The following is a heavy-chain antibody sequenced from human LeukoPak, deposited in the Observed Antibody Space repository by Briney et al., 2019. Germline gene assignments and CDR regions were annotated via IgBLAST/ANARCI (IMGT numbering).Heavy chain of an antibody. CDR1: GYTFTGYY. Sequence: GASVKVSCKASGYTFTGYYMHWVRQAPGQGLEWMGLINPNSGGTNYAQKFQGRVTMTRDTSISTAYMELSRLRSDDTAVYYCARLGYCSSTSCPSYYYYYMDVWGKGTTVTVSS. CDR3: ARLGYCSSTSCPSYYYYYMDV. J-gene: IGHJ6*03. CDR2: INPNSGGT. V-gene: IGHV1-2*02. D-gene: IGHD2-2*01.